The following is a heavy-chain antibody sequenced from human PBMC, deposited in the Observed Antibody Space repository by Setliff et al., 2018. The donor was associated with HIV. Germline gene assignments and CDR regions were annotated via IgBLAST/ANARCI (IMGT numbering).Heavy chain of an antibody. CDR2: ISWNSGGI. V-gene: IGHV3-9*01. CDR1: RFTFDDYA. Sequence: GGSLRLSCAASRFTFDDYAMHWVRQAPGKGLEWVSGISWNSGGILYADSVKGRFTISRDNAKNSLYLQINSLRVEDTALYYCAKDTLPASARGPSMDVWGKGTTVTVSS. CDR3: AKDTLPASARGPSMDV. J-gene: IGHJ6*03.